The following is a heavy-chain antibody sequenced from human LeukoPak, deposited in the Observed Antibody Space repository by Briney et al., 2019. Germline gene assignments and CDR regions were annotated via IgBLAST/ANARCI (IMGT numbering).Heavy chain of an antibody. CDR1: GFTFTTYS. D-gene: IGHD4-23*01. CDR3: ARDAYGGNSFVTASDI. CDR2: ISYDGSKK. J-gene: IGHJ3*02. V-gene: IGHV3-30-3*01. Sequence: PGRSLTVSCAASGFTFTTYSMHWVRQAPGKGLEWVVVISYDGSKKYYTDSVRGRFTISRDNSKNTVYLQMKSLRAGDTAVYYCARDAYGGNSFVTASDIWGRGTMVTVSS.